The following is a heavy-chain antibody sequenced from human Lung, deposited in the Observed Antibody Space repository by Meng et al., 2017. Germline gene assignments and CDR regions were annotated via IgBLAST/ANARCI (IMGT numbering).Heavy chain of an antibody. CDR1: GYTFTSYD. CDR3: ARAIFALANSDY. Sequence: QVQLVQSGAEVKKPGASVKASCKASGYTFTSYDINWVRQATGQGLEWMGWMNPNRGNTGYAQKFQGRVTMTMNTSISTAYMELSSLRPEDTAVYYCARAIFALANSDYWGQGTLVTVSS. D-gene: IGHD3-3*01. V-gene: IGHV1-8*01. CDR2: MNPNRGNT. J-gene: IGHJ4*02.